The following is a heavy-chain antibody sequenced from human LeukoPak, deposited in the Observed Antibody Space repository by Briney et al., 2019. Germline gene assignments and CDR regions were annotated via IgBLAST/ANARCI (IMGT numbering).Heavy chain of an antibody. J-gene: IGHJ5*02. V-gene: IGHV4-31*03. CDR2: IYYSGST. Sequence: PSQTLSLTCTVSGGSISSGGYYWSWIRQHPGKGLEWIGYIYYSGSTYYNPSLKSRVTISVDTSKNQFSLKLSSVTAADTAVYYCARQPMTTVTRTPYNWFDPWGQGTLVTVSS. D-gene: IGHD4-17*01. CDR1: GGSISSGGYY. CDR3: ARQPMTTVTRTPYNWFDP.